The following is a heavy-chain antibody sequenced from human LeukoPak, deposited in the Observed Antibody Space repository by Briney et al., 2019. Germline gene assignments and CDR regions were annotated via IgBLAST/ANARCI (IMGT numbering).Heavy chain of an antibody. V-gene: IGHV3-23*01. Sequence: GGSLRLSCAASGFTFSSYSMNWVRQAPGKGLEWVSGITGSGTTTYYADSLKGRVTISRDNSKNKVYLQMNSLRTEDTAVYYCAKSGNNRFDYWGQGTLVTVSS. CDR3: AKSGNNRFDY. CDR1: GFTFSSYS. CDR2: ITGSGTTT. J-gene: IGHJ4*02. D-gene: IGHD4-23*01.